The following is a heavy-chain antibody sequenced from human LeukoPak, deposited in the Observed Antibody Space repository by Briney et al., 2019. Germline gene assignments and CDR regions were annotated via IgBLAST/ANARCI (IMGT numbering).Heavy chain of an antibody. V-gene: IGHV3-21*01. Sequence: GGSLRLSCAASGFTFSSYSMNWVRQAPGKGLEWVSSISSSSSYIYYADSVKGRFTISRDDAKSSLYLQMNSLRAEDTAVYYCARKGAGYSGYGIDYWGQGTLVTVSS. D-gene: IGHD5-12*01. CDR3: ARKGAGYSGYGIDY. CDR2: ISSSSSYI. CDR1: GFTFSSYS. J-gene: IGHJ4*02.